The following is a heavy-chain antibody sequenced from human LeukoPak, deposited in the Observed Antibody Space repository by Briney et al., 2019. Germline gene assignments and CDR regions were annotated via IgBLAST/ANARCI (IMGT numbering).Heavy chain of an antibody. CDR2: IYSGGST. D-gene: IGHD3-10*01. CDR3: ARDDPHYYGSGAIDY. V-gene: IGHV3-66*01. CDR1: GFTVSINY. J-gene: IGHJ4*02. Sequence: PGGSLRLSCAASGFTVSINYMSCVRRAPGKGLEWVSVIYSGGSTYYADSVKGRFTISRDNSKNTLYLQMNSLRAEDTAVYYCARDDPHYYGSGAIDYWGQGTLVTVSS.